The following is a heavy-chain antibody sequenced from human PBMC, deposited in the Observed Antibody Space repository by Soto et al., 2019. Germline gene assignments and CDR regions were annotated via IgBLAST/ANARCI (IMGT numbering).Heavy chain of an antibody. V-gene: IGHV4-31*03. D-gene: IGHD2-2*01. J-gene: IGHJ6*04. Sequence: QVQLQESGPGLVKPSQTLSLTCTVSGGSISSGGYYWSWIRQHPGKGLEWIGYIYYSGSTYYNPSLKSRVTISVDTSKNQFSLKLSSVTAADTAVYYCARSRGVVVVPAAMWAPMDVWGKGTTVTVSS. CDR1: GGSISSGGYY. CDR2: IYYSGST. CDR3: ARSRGVVVVPAAMWAPMDV.